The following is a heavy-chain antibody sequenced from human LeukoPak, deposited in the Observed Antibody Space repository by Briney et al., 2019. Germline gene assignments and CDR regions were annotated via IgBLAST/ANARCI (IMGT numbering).Heavy chain of an antibody. D-gene: IGHD6-13*01. CDR2: ISTNTGNP. J-gene: IGHJ5*02. CDR3: ARQNTIAAPGTRFDP. CDR1: GYTFTSYA. Sequence: GASVKVSCKASGYTFTSYAMNWVRQAPGQGLEWMGWISTNTGNPTYAQGFTGRFVFSLDISVNTAYLQISSLKAEDSAVYYCARQNTIAAPGTRFDPWGQGTLVTVSS. V-gene: IGHV7-4-1*02.